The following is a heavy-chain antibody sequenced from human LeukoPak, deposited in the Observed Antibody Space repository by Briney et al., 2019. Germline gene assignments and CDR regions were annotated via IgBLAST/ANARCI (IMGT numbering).Heavy chain of an antibody. CDR3: VAVAGRSDY. CDR2: IYYSGST. D-gene: IGHD6-19*01. Sequence: PSETLSLTCTVSGGSISSSSYYWGWIRQPPGKGLEWIGSIYYSGSTYYNPSLKSRVTISVDTSKNQFSLKLSSVTAADTAVYYCVAVAGRSDYWGQGTLVTVSS. V-gene: IGHV4-39*07. J-gene: IGHJ4*02. CDR1: GGSISSSSYY.